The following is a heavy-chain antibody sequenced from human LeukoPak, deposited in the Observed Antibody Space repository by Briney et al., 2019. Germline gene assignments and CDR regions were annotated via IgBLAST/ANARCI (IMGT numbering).Heavy chain of an antibody. CDR3: ARDYCGGDCSFDY. CDR2: IWYDGSNK. D-gene: IGHD2-21*02. V-gene: IGHV3-33*01. Sequence: GRSLRLSCAASGFTFSSYGMHWVRQAPGKGLEWVAVIWYDGSNKYYADSVKGRFTISRDNSKNTLYLQMNSLRAEDTAVYYCARDYCGGDCSFDYWGQGTLVTVSS. J-gene: IGHJ4*02. CDR1: GFTFSSYG.